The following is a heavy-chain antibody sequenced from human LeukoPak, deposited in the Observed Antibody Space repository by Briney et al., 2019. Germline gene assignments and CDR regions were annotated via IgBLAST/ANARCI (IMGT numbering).Heavy chain of an antibody. CDR2: TYYRGST. V-gene: IGHV4-59*01. CDR1: NDSINSYY. CDR3: ARVGYDILTGYKRNDYFLDV. J-gene: IGHJ6*03. D-gene: IGHD3-9*01. Sequence: PSQTLSLTCTVSNDSINSYYWSWIRQPPGKGLEWIGYTYYRGSTNYNPFLKSRVTISLDTSKNQVSLRLTSVTAADTAVYYCARVGYDILTGYKRNDYFLDVWGKGTTVTVSS.